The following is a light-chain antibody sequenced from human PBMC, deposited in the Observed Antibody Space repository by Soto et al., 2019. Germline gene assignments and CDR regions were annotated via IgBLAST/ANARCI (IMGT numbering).Light chain of an antibody. J-gene: IGLJ2*01. CDR1: SSDVGGYNY. CDR2: DVS. V-gene: IGLV2-11*01. Sequence: QAVVTQPRSVSGSPGQSVTISCTGTSSDVGGYNYVSWYQHHPGKAPKLMIYDVSKRPSGVPDRFSGSKSGNTASLTISGLQAEDEADYYCCSYAGTYTLVFGGGTKVTVL. CDR3: CSYAGTYTLV.